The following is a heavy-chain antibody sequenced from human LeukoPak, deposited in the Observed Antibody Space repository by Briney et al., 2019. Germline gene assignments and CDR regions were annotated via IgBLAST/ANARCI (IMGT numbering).Heavy chain of an antibody. CDR3: ARAGTSIRGIKVY. Sequence: PGGSLRLSCAASGFKFDDYWMNWVRRAPGKGLEWVANIKEDGSEKYYVDSVKGRFTISRDNARNFLYLQMNSLRAEDTAVYYCARAGTSIRGIKVYWGQGTLVTVSS. CDR2: IKEDGSEK. J-gene: IGHJ4*02. CDR1: GFKFDDYW. V-gene: IGHV3-7*03. D-gene: IGHD3-10*01.